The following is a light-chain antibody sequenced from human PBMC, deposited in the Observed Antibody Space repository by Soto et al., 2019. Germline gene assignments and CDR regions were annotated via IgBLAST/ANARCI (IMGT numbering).Light chain of an antibody. Sequence: QAVVTQPPSASGTPGQRVTISCSGKTSNIGSNYVYWYQQLPGTAPKLLIYSDTQRPSGVPDRFSGSKSGTSASLAISGLRSEDEADYYCAAWDDRLRGAVFGGGTKVTVL. V-gene: IGLV1-47*02. CDR1: TSNIGSNY. CDR3: AAWDDRLRGAV. J-gene: IGLJ3*02. CDR2: SDT.